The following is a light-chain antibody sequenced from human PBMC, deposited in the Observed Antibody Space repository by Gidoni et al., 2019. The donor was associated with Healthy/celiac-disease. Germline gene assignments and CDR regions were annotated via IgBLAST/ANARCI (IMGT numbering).Light chain of an antibody. CDR3: QQYGSSPTIT. J-gene: IGKJ5*01. V-gene: IGKV3-20*01. CDR2: GAS. CDR1: QSVSSSY. Sequence: IVLPQSPGTLSLSPGERATLSCRASQSVSSSYVAWSQQKQGQAPRLLIYGASSRANGIPDRFSGSGAGTDFTPTISRLESEDFAVYYCQQYGSSPTITFGQGTRLEIK.